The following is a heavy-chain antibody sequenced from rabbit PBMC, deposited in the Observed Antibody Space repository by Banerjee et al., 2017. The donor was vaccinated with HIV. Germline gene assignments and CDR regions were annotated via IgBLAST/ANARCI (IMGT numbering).Heavy chain of an antibody. D-gene: IGHD4-2*01. CDR3: ARGGNGGVRAIYAPSL. CDR1: GFDFSSSYW. J-gene: IGHJ4*01. Sequence: QQQLEESGGGLVKPGGTLTLTCKASGFDFSSSYWICWVRQAPGKGLEWIACIYTNSGSTYYASWAKGRFTISKTSSTTVTLQMTSLTGADTATYFCARGGNGGVRAIYAPSLWGPGTLVTVS. V-gene: IGHV1S45*01. CDR2: IYTNSGST.